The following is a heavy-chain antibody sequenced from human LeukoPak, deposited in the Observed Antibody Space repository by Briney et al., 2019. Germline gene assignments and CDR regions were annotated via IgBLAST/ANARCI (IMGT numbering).Heavy chain of an antibody. CDR3: ARASYSRTHFDY. CDR1: GFTFSSYG. D-gene: IGHD2-15*01. Sequence: GGSLRLSCAASGFTFSSYGMSWVRQAAGKGLEWVSVISGSGGSTYYADSVKGRFTISRDNSKNTLYLQMNSLRAEDTAVYYCARASYSRTHFDYRGQGTLVTVSS. CDR2: ISGSGGST. J-gene: IGHJ4*02. V-gene: IGHV3-23*01.